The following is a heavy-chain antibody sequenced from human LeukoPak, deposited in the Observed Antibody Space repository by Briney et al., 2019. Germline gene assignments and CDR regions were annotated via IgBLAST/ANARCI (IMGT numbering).Heavy chain of an antibody. V-gene: IGHV3-48*01. CDR1: GFTFSTYS. J-gene: IGHJ5*02. Sequence: GGSLRLSCAAYGFTFSTYSMNWVRQAPGKGLEWVSYISSSSSTIYYADSVKGRFTISRDNAKNSLYLQMNSLRAEDTAVYYCARGLEWLTRRHTWFDPWGQGTLVTVSS. CDR3: ARGLEWLTRRHTWFDP. CDR2: ISSSSSTI. D-gene: IGHD3-3*01.